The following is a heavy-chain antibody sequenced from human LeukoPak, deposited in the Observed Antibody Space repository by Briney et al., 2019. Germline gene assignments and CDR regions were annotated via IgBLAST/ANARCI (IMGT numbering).Heavy chain of an antibody. J-gene: IGHJ4*02. Sequence: PGGSLRLSCATSGFTFSSHNMNWVRQAPGKGLEWVSSISSTSTYIYYADSVKSRFTISRDNAKNALYLQMNSLRAEDTAVYYCARVRYCSGGSCYILDFWGQGTLVTVSS. CDR2: ISSTSTYI. D-gene: IGHD2-15*01. V-gene: IGHV3-21*01. CDR3: ARVRYCSGGSCYILDF. CDR1: GFTFSSHN.